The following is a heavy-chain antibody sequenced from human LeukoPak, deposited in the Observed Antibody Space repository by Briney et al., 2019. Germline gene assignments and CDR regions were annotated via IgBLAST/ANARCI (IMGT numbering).Heavy chain of an antibody. CDR2: IRSKANSYAT. CDR3: TTLTEGIAVAGGVFSKSSRWGRDNDY. D-gene: IGHD6-19*01. Sequence: PGGSLRLSCAASGFTFSGSAMHWVRQASGKGLEWVGRIRSKANSYATAYAASVKGRFTISRDDSKNTAYLQMNSLKTEDTAVYYCTTLTEGIAVAGGVFSKSSRWGRDNDYWGQGTLVTVSS. J-gene: IGHJ4*02. V-gene: IGHV3-73*01. CDR1: GFTFSGSA.